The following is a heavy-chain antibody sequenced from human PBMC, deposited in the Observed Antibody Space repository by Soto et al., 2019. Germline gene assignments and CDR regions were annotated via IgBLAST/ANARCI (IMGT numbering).Heavy chain of an antibody. J-gene: IGHJ6*02. CDR3: ARGGYYDNSWGKLSHYGLDV. CDR2: ISAYNDYT. CDR1: GYTFIRYG. D-gene: IGHD3-16*01. Sequence: QVQLVQSAAEVKKPGASVKVSCKASGYTFIRYGITWVRQAPGQGLEWMGWISAYNDYTIYAQKLXXRVTMTTDTSTXTXYXXRRGLKSADTAVYYCARGGYYDNSWGKLSHYGLDVWGQGTSVTVSS. V-gene: IGHV1-18*01.